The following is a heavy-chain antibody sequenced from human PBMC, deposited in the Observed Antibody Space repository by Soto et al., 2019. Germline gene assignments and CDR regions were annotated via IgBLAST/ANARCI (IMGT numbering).Heavy chain of an antibody. D-gene: IGHD4-17*01. J-gene: IGHJ4*02. CDR3: ARDAEPHDYGRGYLDF. V-gene: IGHV1-69*13. Sequence: AVQVSFQASGGIFSSYAISGVRQAPGEGLEWMGGIIPIFGTANYAQKFQGRVTITADESTNTAYMELSSLKSEDTAVYYCARDAEPHDYGRGYLDFWGQGTLVTVSS. CDR2: IIPIFGTA. CDR1: GGIFSSYA.